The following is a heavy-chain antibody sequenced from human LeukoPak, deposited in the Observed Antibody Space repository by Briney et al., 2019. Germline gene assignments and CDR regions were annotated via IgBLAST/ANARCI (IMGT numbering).Heavy chain of an antibody. Sequence: RGSLRLSCARSGFDFSRYWMAWVRQAPGKGLEWVASINQDVSRTHYVDSVKGRFTISRDNATSTLFLQMTSLRVEDTAVYFCARLKDDVTKFDYWGQGTLVTVSS. D-gene: IGHD2-8*01. V-gene: IGHV3-7*01. J-gene: IGHJ4*02. CDR3: ARLKDDVTKFDY. CDR2: INQDVSRT. CDR1: GFDFSRYW.